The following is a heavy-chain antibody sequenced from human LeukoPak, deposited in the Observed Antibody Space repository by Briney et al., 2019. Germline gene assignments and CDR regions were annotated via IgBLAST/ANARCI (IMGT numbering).Heavy chain of an antibody. Sequence: ASVKVSCKASGYTFTGYCMHWVRQAPGQGLEWMGWINPNSGGTNYAQKFQGRVTMTRDTSISTAYMELSRLRSDDTAVYYCARDPPYSSSVQEDYWGQGTLVTVSS. V-gene: IGHV1-2*02. J-gene: IGHJ4*02. D-gene: IGHD6-6*01. CDR1: GYTFTGYC. CDR2: INPNSGGT. CDR3: ARDPPYSSSVQEDY.